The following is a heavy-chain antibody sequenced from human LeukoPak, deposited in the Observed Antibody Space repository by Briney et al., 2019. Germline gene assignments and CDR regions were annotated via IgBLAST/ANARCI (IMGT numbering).Heavy chain of an antibody. CDR2: ISGSGGRT. CDR3: AKGWDGDLYGMDV. CDR1: GFTFSSYA. Sequence: GGSLRLSCAASGFTFSSYAMSWVRQAPGKGLECISAISGSGGRTYYADSVKGRFTISRDNSKNTLYLQMNSLRAEDTAVYYCAKGWDGDLYGMDVWGQGTTVTVSS. V-gene: IGHV3-23*01. D-gene: IGHD4-17*01. J-gene: IGHJ6*02.